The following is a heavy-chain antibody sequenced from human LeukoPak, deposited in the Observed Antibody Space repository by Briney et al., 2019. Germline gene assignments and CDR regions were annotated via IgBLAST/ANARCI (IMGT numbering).Heavy chain of an antibody. D-gene: IGHD4-23*01. CDR3: ARSVVTLYWYFDL. CDR1: GGSISGYY. J-gene: IGHJ2*01. CDR2: IYYSGST. V-gene: IGHV4-59*01. Sequence: PWETLSLTCTVSGGSISGYYYNWIRQPPGKGLEWIGYIYYSGSTNYNPSLKSRVTISLDTSKNQFSLKLSSVTTADTAVYYCARSVVTLYWYFDLWGRGTLVTVSS.